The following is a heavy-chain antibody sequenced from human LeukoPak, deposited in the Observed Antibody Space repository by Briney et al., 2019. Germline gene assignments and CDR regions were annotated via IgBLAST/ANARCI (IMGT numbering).Heavy chain of an antibody. CDR1: GFTVSSDY. CDR2: IDVAGNT. Sequence: GGSLRLSCAASGFTVSSDYMTWVRRAPGKGLEWVSSIDVAGNTNYADSVRGRFTISRDNSKNTLYLHMNSLRAEDTAVYYCTRDVSGSRPNYWGQGTLVTVTS. J-gene: IGHJ4*02. CDR3: TRDVSGSRPNY. V-gene: IGHV3-53*01. D-gene: IGHD3-16*01.